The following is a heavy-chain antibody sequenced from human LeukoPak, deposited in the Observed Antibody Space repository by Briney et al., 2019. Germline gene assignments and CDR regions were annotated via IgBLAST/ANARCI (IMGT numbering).Heavy chain of an antibody. CDR2: IIPIFGTA. Sequence: GASVKVSCKASGGTFSSYAISWVRQAPGQGLEWMGGIIPIFGTANYAQKFQGRVTITADESTSAAYMELSSLRSEDTAVYYCARGMGRYNWNYGGYFDYWGQGTLVTVSS. V-gene: IGHV1-69*13. J-gene: IGHJ4*02. CDR1: GGTFSSYA. CDR3: ARGMGRYNWNYGGYFDY. D-gene: IGHD1-7*01.